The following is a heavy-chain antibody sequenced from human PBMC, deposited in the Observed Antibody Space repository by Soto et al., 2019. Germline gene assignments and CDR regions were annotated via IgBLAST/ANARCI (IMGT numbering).Heavy chain of an antibody. CDR3: ASHPRDSSGYWYYFDY. D-gene: IGHD3-22*01. CDR1: GFTFSSYS. J-gene: IGHJ4*02. V-gene: IGHV3-21*01. Sequence: EVQLLESGGGLVKPGGSLRLSCAASGFTFSSYSMNWVRQAPGKGLEWVSSISSSSSYIYYAESVKGRFTISRDNAKNALYLQMNRLRAEHTAVYYCASHPRDSSGYWYYFDYWGQGTLVTVSS. CDR2: ISSSSSYI.